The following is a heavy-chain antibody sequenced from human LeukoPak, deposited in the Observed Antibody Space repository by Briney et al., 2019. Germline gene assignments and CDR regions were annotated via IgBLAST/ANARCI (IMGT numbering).Heavy chain of an antibody. CDR3: ASILYGANGFDF. V-gene: IGHV4-39*07. CDR1: GGSISGSSYY. J-gene: IGHJ4*02. Sequence: SETLSLTCTVSGGSISGSSYYWGWIRQPPGKGLEWIGSIYYSGSTYYNPSLKSRVTISVDTSKNQFSLKLNSVTAADTAVYYCASILYGANGFDFWGQGILVTVSS. D-gene: IGHD4/OR15-4a*01. CDR2: IYYSGST.